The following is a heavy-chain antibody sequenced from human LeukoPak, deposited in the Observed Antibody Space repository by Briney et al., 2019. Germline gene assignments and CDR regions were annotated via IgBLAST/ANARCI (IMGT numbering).Heavy chain of an antibody. V-gene: IGHV3-15*01. Sequence: GGSLRLSCAASGFSSNDAWMDWVRQVPGKGLEWVGRIKSKVYSATADYAAPVMGRFTISRDDSKSTLYLQMNSLKIEDTAVYYCAALGFGDFSASDNWGQGTLVTVSS. CDR2: IKSKVYSATA. CDR3: AALGFGDFSASDN. J-gene: IGHJ4*02. CDR1: GFSSNDAW. D-gene: IGHD3-10*01.